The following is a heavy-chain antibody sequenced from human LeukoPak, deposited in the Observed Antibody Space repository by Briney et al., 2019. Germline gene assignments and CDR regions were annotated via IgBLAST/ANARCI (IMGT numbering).Heavy chain of an antibody. CDR2: ISSISSSI. CDR3: ATAHPPGISFFAS. Sequence: GRSLRLSCAASGFTFSDYSMNWVRQAPGKGLEWVSSISSISSSIYYADSVKGRFTISRDNAKNSLYLQMNSLRAEDTAVYHWATAHPPGISFFASWCQAPLVTVSS. J-gene: IGHJ5*01. D-gene: IGHD2-15*01. CDR1: GFTFSDYS. V-gene: IGHV3-21*01.